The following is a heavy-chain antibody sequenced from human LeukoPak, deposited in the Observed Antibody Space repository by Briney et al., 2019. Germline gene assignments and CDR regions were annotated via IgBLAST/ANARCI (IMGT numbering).Heavy chain of an antibody. D-gene: IGHD3-22*01. V-gene: IGHV4-39*01. CDR1: GGSISSSSYY. J-gene: IGHJ4*02. CDR3: AADNSDY. CDR2: IYYSGST. Sequence: SETLSLTCTVSGGSISSSSYYWGWIRQPPGKGLEWIGSIYYSGSTYYNPSLKSRVTISVDTSKNQFSLKLSSVTAADTAVYYCAADNSDYWGQGTLVTVSS.